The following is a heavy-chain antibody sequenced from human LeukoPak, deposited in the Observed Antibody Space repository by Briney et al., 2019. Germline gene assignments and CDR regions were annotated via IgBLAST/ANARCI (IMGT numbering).Heavy chain of an antibody. CDR3: ARDPMIQLWFDY. Sequence: GGSLRLSCAASGFTFSGYAMHWVRQAPGKGLEWVSSISSSSSYIYYADSVKGRFTISRDNAKNSLYLQMNSLRAEDTAVYYCARDPMIQLWFDYWGQGTLVTVSS. D-gene: IGHD5-18*01. V-gene: IGHV3-21*01. CDR2: ISSSSSYI. J-gene: IGHJ4*02. CDR1: GFTFSGYA.